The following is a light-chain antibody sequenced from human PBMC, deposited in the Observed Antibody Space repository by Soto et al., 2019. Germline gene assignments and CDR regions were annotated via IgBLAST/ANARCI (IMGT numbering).Light chain of an antibody. CDR1: SSDVGGYNY. V-gene: IGLV2-14*01. Sequence: QSALTQPASVPGSPGQSITISCTGTSSDVGGYNYVSWYQQHPGKAPKLMIYAVSNRPSGVSNRFSGSKSGNTATLTISGLQAEDEADYYCCSYTVSGTYVFGTGTKVTVL. J-gene: IGLJ1*01. CDR2: AVS. CDR3: CSYTVSGTYV.